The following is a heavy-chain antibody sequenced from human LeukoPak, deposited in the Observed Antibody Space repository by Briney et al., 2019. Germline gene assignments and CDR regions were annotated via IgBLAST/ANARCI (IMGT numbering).Heavy chain of an antibody. CDR1: GGSISTASYY. J-gene: IGHJ4*02. Sequence: PSETLSLTCTVSGGSISTASYYWGWIRQPPGKGLERIANIYYTGSTYYNPSLQSRVTMSLDTSKNQFSLRLSSVTAADAAVYYCVTDETYFDIDGYYYKDCWGQGTLVTVSS. CDR3: VTDETYFDIDGYYYKDC. CDR2: IYYTGST. V-gene: IGHV4-39*07. D-gene: IGHD3-22*01.